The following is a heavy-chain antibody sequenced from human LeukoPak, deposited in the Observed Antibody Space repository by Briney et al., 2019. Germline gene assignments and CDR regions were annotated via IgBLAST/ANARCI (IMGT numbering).Heavy chain of an antibody. CDR1: GFTFSSYA. Sequence: GGSLRLSCAASGFTFSSYAMSWVRQAPGKGLEWVSVISGSGDGTYYADPVKGRFTISRDNSKNTLYLQMSSLRAADTAVYYCAKPPVGATPYYFDYWGQGTLVTVSS. CDR2: ISGSGDGT. D-gene: IGHD1-26*01. V-gene: IGHV3-23*01. J-gene: IGHJ4*02. CDR3: AKPPVGATPYYFDY.